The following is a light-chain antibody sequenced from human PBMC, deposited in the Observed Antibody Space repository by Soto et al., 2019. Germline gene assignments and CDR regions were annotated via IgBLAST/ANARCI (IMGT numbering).Light chain of an antibody. Sequence: DIKMSKSPSTLSASMGDRVTITCRASQSIGRFLAWYQHQPGKAPKLLIYDASTLESGVPSRFSGTGSETEFTFSITSLQPEDFGTYYCQQCYMGWTFGQGTKV. J-gene: IGKJ1*01. V-gene: IGKV1-5*01. CDR1: QSIGRF. CDR3: QQCYMGWT. CDR2: DAS.